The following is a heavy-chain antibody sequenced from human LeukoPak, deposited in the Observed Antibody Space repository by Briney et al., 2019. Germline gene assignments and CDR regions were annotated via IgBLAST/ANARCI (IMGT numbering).Heavy chain of an antibody. Sequence: GGSLRLSCAASGFTFSSYVMSWVRQAPGKGLEWVSAISGSDATTYYADSVKGRFTISRDNSKNTLYLHMNSLRAEDTAVYYCAKRVSGTTFYWGQGTLVTVSS. D-gene: IGHD1-1*01. V-gene: IGHV3-23*01. J-gene: IGHJ4*02. CDR2: ISGSDATT. CDR3: AKRVSGTTFY. CDR1: GFTFSSYV.